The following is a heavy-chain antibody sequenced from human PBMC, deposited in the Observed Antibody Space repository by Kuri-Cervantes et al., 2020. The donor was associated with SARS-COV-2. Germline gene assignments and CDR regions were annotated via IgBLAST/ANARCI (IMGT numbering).Heavy chain of an antibody. CDR2: IKSKTDGGTT. CDR1: GFTFSSYA. CDR3: TTGADIVVVPAVMGAFDI. Sequence: GESLKISCAASGFTFSSYAMSWVRQAPGKGLEWVGRIKSKTDGGTTDYAAPVKGRFTISRDDSKNTLYLQMNSLKTEDTAVYYCTTGADIVVVPAVMGAFDIWGQGTMVTVSS. D-gene: IGHD2-2*01. J-gene: IGHJ3*02. V-gene: IGHV3-15*01.